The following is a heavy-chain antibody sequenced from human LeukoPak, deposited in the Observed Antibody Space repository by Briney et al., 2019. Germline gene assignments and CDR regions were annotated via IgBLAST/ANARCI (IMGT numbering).Heavy chain of an antibody. J-gene: IGHJ6*03. V-gene: IGHV4-59*01. CDR2: YTGST. Sequence: YTGSTSYNPSLKSRITISSDTSKNQFSLKLYSVTAADTAVYYCARAVSEGWLRFHYYYYYYMDVWGKGTTVTVSS. D-gene: IGHD5-12*01. CDR3: ARAVSEGWLRFHYYYYYYMDV.